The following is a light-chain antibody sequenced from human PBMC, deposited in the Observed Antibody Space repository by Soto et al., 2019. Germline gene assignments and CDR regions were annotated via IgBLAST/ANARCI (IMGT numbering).Light chain of an antibody. CDR2: VTS. Sequence: DIQMTQSPSSLSASVGDRVTITCRASQSISSYLNWYQQKPGKAPKLLISVTSTLQSGVPSRFSGSASRTAFTLIISRLPPEDVATYYCQQSYNTPLTFGGGTTVEVK. J-gene: IGKJ4*01. V-gene: IGKV1-39*01. CDR1: QSISSY. CDR3: QQSYNTPLT.